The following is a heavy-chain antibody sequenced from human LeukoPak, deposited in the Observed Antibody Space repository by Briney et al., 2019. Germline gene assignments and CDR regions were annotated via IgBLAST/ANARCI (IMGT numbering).Heavy chain of an antibody. J-gene: IGHJ4*02. CDR3: ARDLISDYYDSSGYYGPFDY. CDR1: GFTFSSYS. D-gene: IGHD3-22*01. CDR2: ISSSSSYI. V-gene: IGHV3-21*01. Sequence: PGGSLRLSCAASGFTFSSYSMNWVRQAPGKGLEWVSSISSSSSYIYYADSVEGRFTISRDNAENSLYLQMNSLRAEDTAVCYCARDLISDYYDSSGYYGPFDYWGQGTLVTVSS.